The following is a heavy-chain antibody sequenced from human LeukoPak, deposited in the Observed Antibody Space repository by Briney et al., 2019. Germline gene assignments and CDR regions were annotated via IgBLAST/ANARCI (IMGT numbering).Heavy chain of an antibody. CDR3: ARGFELDY. J-gene: IGHJ4*02. Sequence: PGSSLRLSCAASGFTFSSFWMSWVRQAPGKGLEWVANIKQEGSEKYYVGSVKGRFTISRDDARNSLYLQMNSLRAEDTAVYFCARGFELDYWGQGTLVTVSS. CDR2: IKQEGSEK. CDR1: GFTFSSFW. V-gene: IGHV3-7*01.